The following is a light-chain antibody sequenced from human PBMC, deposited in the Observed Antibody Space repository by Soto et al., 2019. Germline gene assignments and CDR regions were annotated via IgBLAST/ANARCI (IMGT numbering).Light chain of an antibody. V-gene: IGKV1-33*01. CDR2: APS. J-gene: IGKJ3*01. Sequence: DIQMTQSPSSLSASVGARVTITCQASHDITSYLNWYQHKPWQAPQLLIYAPSILEAGVPSSFSGSGSGTDCTFTIISLHPEDVATYYCKKFDYPHIFGHGTTVDFK. CDR3: KKFDYPHI. CDR1: HDITSY.